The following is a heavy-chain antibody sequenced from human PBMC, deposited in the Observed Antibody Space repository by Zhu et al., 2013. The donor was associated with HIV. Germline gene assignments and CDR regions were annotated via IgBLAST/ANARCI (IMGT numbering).Heavy chain of an antibody. CDR1: GGTFTDHA. CDR3: ARVIVATILDGMDV. D-gene: IGHD5-12*01. Sequence: HVQLVQSGAEVKKPGSSVRVSCRTSGGTFTDHAINWVRQAPGQGLEWMGWIIPMFGIGIYAQKFNGRVSITADESTNTVYMTLNSLRFEDTAVYYCARVIVATILDGMDVWGQGTTVTVSS. J-gene: IGHJ6*02. CDR2: IIPMFGIG. V-gene: IGHV1-69*12.